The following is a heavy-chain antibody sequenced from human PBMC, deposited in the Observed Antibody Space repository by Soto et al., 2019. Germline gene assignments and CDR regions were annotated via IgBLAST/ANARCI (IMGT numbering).Heavy chain of an antibody. CDR3: ARDGQGEAPYTVGDY. CDR2: ITSHGHIT. D-gene: IGHD2-2*02. V-gene: IGHV3-64*04. J-gene: IGHJ4*02. Sequence: GESLKISCSASGFTFSNYDMVWVRQAPGKGLEYISAITSHGHITYYADSVKGRFTISRDNSKNTLYLQMNSLRAEDTAVYFCARDGQGEAPYTVGDYWGQGTVVTVSS. CDR1: GFTFSNYD.